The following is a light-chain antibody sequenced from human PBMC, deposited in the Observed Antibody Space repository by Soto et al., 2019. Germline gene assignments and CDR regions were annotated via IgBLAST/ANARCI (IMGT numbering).Light chain of an antibody. CDR2: DVN. J-gene: IGLJ2*01. V-gene: IGLV2-11*01. Sequence: QSVLTQPRSVSGSPGQSVTISCPGTSSDVGGYNYVSWYQQHPGKAPKLMIYDVNKRPSGVPDRFSGSKSGNTASLTISGLQAEDEADYYCCSYAGNYVVFGGGTKVTVL. CDR1: SSDVGGYNY. CDR3: CSYAGNYVV.